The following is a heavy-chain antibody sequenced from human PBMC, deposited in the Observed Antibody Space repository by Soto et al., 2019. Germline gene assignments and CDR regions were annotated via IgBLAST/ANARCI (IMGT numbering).Heavy chain of an antibody. Sequence: GGSLRLSCAASGFTFSSYAMSWVRQAPGKGLEWVSAISGSGGSTYYADTVKGRFTISRDNSKNTLYLQMNSLRAEDTAVYYCAKKKNQWPDLSFDYWGQGTLVTVSS. V-gene: IGHV3-23*01. CDR3: AKKKNQWPDLSFDY. CDR1: GFTFSSYA. CDR2: ISGSGGST. J-gene: IGHJ4*02. D-gene: IGHD6-19*01.